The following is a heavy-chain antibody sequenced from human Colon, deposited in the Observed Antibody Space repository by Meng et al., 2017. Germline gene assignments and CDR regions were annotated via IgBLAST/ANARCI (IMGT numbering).Heavy chain of an antibody. Sequence: SETLSLTCTVSGGSISSGGYYWSWIRQHPGKGLEWIGYIYHSGSAYYNPSLKSLVTISVDTSKNQFSLKLSSVTAADTAVYCCAIVRGDRGYFDYWGQGTLVTVSS. CDR3: AIVRGDRGYFDY. CDR1: GGSISSGGYY. D-gene: IGHD3-10*01. CDR2: IYHSGSA. V-gene: IGHV4-31*01. J-gene: IGHJ4*02.